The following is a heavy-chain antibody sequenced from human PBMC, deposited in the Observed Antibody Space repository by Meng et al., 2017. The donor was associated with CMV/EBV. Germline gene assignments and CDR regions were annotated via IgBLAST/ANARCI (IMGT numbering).Heavy chain of an antibody. CDR2: IYYSGST. Sequence: SETLSLTCTVSGDSISSGDYYWSWIRQPPGKGLEWIGYIYYSGSTYYNPSLKSRVTISVDTSKNQFSLKLSSVTAADTAVYYCARVPFNTHYFDYWGQGTRVTVSS. CDR3: ARVPFNTHYFDY. V-gene: IGHV4-30-4*08. J-gene: IGHJ4*02. CDR1: GDSISSGDYY.